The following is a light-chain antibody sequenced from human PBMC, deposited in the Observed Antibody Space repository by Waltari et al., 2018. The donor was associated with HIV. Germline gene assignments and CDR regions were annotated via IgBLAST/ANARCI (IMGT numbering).Light chain of an antibody. J-gene: IGLJ2*01. V-gene: IGLV3-1*01. CDR1: QVGDKY. CDR3: QAWDTKNMV. CDR2: QDD. Sequence: SFHLTQPPSVSVSPGQPATITCSGAQVGDKYVSWYQQRPGQAPILVISQDDQRPSGIPERFSASNSGNTATLTISASQSLDEADYYCQAWDTKNMVFGGGTKLT.